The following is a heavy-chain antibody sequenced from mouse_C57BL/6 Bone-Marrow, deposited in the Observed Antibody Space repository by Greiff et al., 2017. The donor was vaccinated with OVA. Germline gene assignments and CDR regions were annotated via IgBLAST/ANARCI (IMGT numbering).Heavy chain of an antibody. D-gene: IGHD1-1*01. CDR1: GFTFSSYT. V-gene: IGHV5-4*03. Sequence: EVKLVESGGGLVKPGGSLKLSCAASGFTFSSYTMSWVRQTPEKRLEWVATISGGGSYTYYPDNVKGRFTISRDNAKNNLYLQMSHLKSEDTAMYYCASLLRGFDYWGQGTTLTVSS. CDR2: ISGGGSYT. J-gene: IGHJ2*01. CDR3: ASLLRGFDY.